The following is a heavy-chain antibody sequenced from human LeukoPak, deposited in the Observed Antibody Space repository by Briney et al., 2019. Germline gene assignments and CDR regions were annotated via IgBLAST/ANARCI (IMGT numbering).Heavy chain of an antibody. CDR1: GGSISSSSYY. CDR3: ARVISAPATAAFDI. V-gene: IGHV4-39*07. D-gene: IGHD2-2*01. Sequence: SETLSLTCTVSGGSISSSSYYWGWIRQPPGKGLEWIGSIYYSGSTYYNPSLKSRVTISVDTSKNQFSLKLSSVTAADTAVYYCARVISAPATAAFDIWGQGTMVTVSS. J-gene: IGHJ3*02. CDR2: IYYSGST.